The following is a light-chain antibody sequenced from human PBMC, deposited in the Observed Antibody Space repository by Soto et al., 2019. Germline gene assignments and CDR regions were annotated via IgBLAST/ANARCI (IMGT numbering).Light chain of an antibody. V-gene: IGKV1-5*03. J-gene: IGKJ1*01. CDR3: QQYNSHST. Sequence: DIQMTQSPSTLSASGGDRVTITCRSSQSISSWLAWYQQKPGKAPKLLIYKASSLESGVPSRFSGSGSGTEFTLTIRSLKPDDFATYYCQQYNSHSTFGQGTKVDIK. CDR2: KAS. CDR1: QSISSW.